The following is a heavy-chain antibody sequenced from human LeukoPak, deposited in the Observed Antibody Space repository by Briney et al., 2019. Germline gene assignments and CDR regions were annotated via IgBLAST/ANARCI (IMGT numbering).Heavy chain of an antibody. V-gene: IGHV4-39*07. CDR2: IYYSGST. CDR3: ARDHDYVWGSYRPYYFVY. D-gene: IGHD3-16*02. J-gene: IGHJ4*02. CDR1: GGSISSSSYY. Sequence: PSETLSLTCTVSGGSISSSSYYWGWIRQPPGKGLEWIGSIYYSGSTYYNPSLKSRVTISVDTSKNQFSLKLSSVTAADTAVYYCARDHDYVWGSYRPYYFVYWGQGTLVTVSS.